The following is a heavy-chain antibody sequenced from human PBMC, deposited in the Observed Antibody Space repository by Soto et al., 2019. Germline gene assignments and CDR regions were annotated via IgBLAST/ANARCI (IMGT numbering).Heavy chain of an antibody. Sequence: SETLSLTCTVSGGSISSYYWSWIRQPPGKGLEWIGYIYYSGSTNYNPSLKSRVTISVDTSKNQFSLKLSSVTAADTAVYYCARHVYSSGWYDYYYYYMDVWGKGTTVTVSS. CDR1: GGSISSYY. CDR3: ARHVYSSGWYDYYYYYMDV. J-gene: IGHJ6*03. V-gene: IGHV4-59*08. D-gene: IGHD6-19*01. CDR2: IYYSGST.